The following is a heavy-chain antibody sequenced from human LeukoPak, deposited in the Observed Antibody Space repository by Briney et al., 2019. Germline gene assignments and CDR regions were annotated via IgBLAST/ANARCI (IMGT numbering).Heavy chain of an antibody. Sequence: PGGSLRLSCAASGFTVSSNYMSWVRQAPGKGLEWVSVIYSGGSTYYADSVKGRFTISRDNSKNTLYLQMNSLRAEDTAVYYCARDKIGVVRTAFDIWGQGTVVTVSS. V-gene: IGHV3-66*02. CDR1: GFTVSSNY. CDR3: ARDKIGVVRTAFDI. CDR2: IYSGGST. J-gene: IGHJ3*02. D-gene: IGHD3-3*01.